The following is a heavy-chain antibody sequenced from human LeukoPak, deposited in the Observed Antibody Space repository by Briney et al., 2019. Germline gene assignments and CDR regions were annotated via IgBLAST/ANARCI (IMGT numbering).Heavy chain of an antibody. D-gene: IGHD3-16*02. Sequence: PSDTLSLTCDVSGSSVNSDQYWGWMRHSPGAGLDWIGSVHQTGSPYYNPSLGSRVSLSIDSTKNSFSLRLTSVTAADTAVYYCAMLRLGELSLLANAYDIWGEGTMVIVSS. CDR3: AMLRLGELSLLANAYDI. CDR2: VHQTGSP. CDR1: GSSVNSDQY. J-gene: IGHJ3*02. V-gene: IGHV4-38-2*01.